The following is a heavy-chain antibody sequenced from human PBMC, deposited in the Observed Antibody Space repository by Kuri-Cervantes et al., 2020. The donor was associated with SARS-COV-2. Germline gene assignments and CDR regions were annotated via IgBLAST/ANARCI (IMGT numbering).Heavy chain of an antibody. CDR3: AKDKGFGELFFDY. D-gene: IGHD3-10*01. V-gene: IGHV3-23*01. J-gene: IGHJ4*02. CDR2: ISGDGDRA. CDR1: GFTFNNYP. Sequence: GGSLRLSCTASGFTFNNYPMRWVRQAPGKGLEWVSGISGDGDRAGYADSVKGRFTISRDNSKNMLYRQMNSLRAEDTAVYYCAKDKGFGELFFDYWGQGTLVTVSS.